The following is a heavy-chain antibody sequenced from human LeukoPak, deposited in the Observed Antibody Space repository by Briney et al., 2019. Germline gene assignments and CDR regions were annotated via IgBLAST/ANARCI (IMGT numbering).Heavy chain of an antibody. V-gene: IGHV3-66*01. CDR3: ARDGVGGYFDY. D-gene: IGHD3-10*01. CDR1: GFTVSSNY. Sequence: GGSLRLSCAASGFTVSSNYMTWVRQAPGEGLEWVSLIYSGGTTYYADSVKGRFTISRDNSKNTLYLQMNSLRAEDMAVYYCARDGVGGYFDYWGQGTLVTVSS. J-gene: IGHJ4*02. CDR2: IYSGGTT.